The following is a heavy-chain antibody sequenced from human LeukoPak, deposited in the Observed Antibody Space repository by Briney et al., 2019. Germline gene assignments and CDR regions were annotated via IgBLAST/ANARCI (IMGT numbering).Heavy chain of an antibody. D-gene: IGHD3-10*01. V-gene: IGHV3-23*01. CDR3: AKDWNVLLWFGELGGGDY. J-gene: IGHJ4*02. CDR1: GFTFSSYG. CDR2: ISGSGHRT. Sequence: QSGGSLRLSCAASGFTFSSYGVSWVRQAPGKGLEWVSGISGSGHRTYYADSVKGRFTISRDNSKSTLYLQMNSLRAEDTAVYYCAKDWNVLLWFGELGGGDYWGQGTLVTVSS.